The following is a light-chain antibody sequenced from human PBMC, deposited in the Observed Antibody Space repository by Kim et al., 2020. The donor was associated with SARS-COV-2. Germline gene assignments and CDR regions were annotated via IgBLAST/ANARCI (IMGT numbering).Light chain of an antibody. CDR1: QTISTW. V-gene: IGKV1-5*03. Sequence: SASVGDRVTITCRASQTISTWLAWYQQTPGKAPNLLIYLASTLETGVPSRFIGSGSGTEFTLTIDSLQPDDFATYFCQLYSRFTYTFGQGTKLEF. J-gene: IGKJ2*01. CDR2: LAS. CDR3: QLYSRFTYT.